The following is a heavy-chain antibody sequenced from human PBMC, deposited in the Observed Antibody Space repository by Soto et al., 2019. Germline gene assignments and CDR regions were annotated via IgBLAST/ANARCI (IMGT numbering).Heavy chain of an antibody. V-gene: IGHV5-10-1*01. CDR3: ARHSSIAARPDYYYGMDV. CDR2: IDPSDSYT. D-gene: IGHD6-6*01. J-gene: IGHJ6*02. Sequence: PGESLKISCKGSGYSFTSYWINWVRQMPGKGLEWMGRIDPSDSYTNYSPSFQGHVTISADKSISTAYLQWSSLKASDTAMYYCARHSSIAARPDYYYGMDVWGQGTTVTVSS. CDR1: GYSFTSYW.